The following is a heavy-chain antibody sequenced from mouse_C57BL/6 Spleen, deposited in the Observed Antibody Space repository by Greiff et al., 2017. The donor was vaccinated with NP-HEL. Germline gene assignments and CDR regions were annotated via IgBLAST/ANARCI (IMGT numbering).Heavy chain of an antibody. J-gene: IGHJ4*01. CDR3: ARRTWAMDY. Sequence: EVKVEESGGGLVKPGGSLKLSCAASGFTFSDYGMHWVRQAPEKGLEWVAYISSGSSTIYYADTVKGRFTISRDNAKNTLFLQMTSLRSEDTAMYYCARRTWAMDYWGQGTSVTVSS. V-gene: IGHV5-17*01. CDR2: ISSGSSTI. CDR1: GFTFSDYG.